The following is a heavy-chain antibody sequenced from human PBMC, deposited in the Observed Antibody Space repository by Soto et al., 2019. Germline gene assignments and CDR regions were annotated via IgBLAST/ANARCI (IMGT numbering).Heavy chain of an antibody. CDR3: AKDRGTRRGAFDV. Sequence: SETLSLTCSVSGDSIRVTSYSWSWIRQPPGKGLEWVAYITHQGFTYFNPSLKSRLSISVDTSKNEVFLTLTSATAADTAVYFCAKDRGTRRGAFDVWGRGAMVTVSS. D-gene: IGHD1-1*01. J-gene: IGHJ3*01. CDR2: ITHQGFT. CDR1: GDSIRVTSYS. V-gene: IGHV4-30-2*01.